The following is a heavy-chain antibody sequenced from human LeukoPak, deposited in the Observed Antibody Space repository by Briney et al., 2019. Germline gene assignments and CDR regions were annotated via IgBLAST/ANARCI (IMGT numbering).Heavy chain of an antibody. J-gene: IGHJ3*01. Sequence: PSETLSLTWTVSGGSISSDTYYWGWIRQTPGKGLEWIGSIYYSGSTYYNPSLRSRVTISVDTSKNQFSLTLSSVTAADTAVYYCARWFGWDWGQGTMVTVSS. CDR2: IYYSGST. CDR3: ARWFGWD. V-gene: IGHV4-39*07. D-gene: IGHD3-10*01. CDR1: GGSISSDTYY.